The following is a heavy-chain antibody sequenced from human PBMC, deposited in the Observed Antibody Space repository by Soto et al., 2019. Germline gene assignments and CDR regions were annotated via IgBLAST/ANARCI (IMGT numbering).Heavy chain of an antibody. Sequence: SETLSLTCTVSGGSISSYYWSWIRQPPGKGLEWIGYIYYSGSTNYNPSLKSRVTISVDTSKNQFSLKLSSVTAADTAVYYCARHPRGEQRLVQWGQGTLVTVSS. CDR3: ARHPRGEQRLVQ. J-gene: IGHJ4*02. CDR2: IYYSGST. D-gene: IGHD6-13*01. CDR1: GGSISSYY. V-gene: IGHV4-59*08.